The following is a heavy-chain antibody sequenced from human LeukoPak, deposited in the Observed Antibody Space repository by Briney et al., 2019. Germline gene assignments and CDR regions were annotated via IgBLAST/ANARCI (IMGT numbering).Heavy chain of an antibody. CDR3: ATHPPRFCSGGTCSDY. D-gene: IGHD2-15*01. Sequence: PETLSLTCTVSGGSISNFYWSWIRQSPGKGPEWIGYIHYSGSTNYNPSLKSRVTISVDTSKNQFSLKLSSVTAADTAVYYCATHPPRFCSGGTCSDYWGQGTLVTVSS. J-gene: IGHJ4*02. V-gene: IGHV4-59*01. CDR2: IHYSGST. CDR1: GGSISNFY.